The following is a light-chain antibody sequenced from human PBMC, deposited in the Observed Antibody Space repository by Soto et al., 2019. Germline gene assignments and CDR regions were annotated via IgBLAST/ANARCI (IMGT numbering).Light chain of an antibody. Sequence: DIQMTQSPSSLSASVGDRVTITCQASQDISNWLAWYQQKPGKAPKLLIYATSNLQGGVPSRFSGSGSGTDFTLTIGSLQPEDSATYYCQQSSSFPLTFGPGTKVDIK. CDR3: QQSSSFPLT. V-gene: IGKV1-12*01. J-gene: IGKJ3*01. CDR2: ATS. CDR1: QDISNW.